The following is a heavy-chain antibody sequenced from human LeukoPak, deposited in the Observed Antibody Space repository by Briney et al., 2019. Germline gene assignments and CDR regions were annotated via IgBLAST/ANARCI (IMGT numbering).Heavy chain of an antibody. CDR2: ITASSTAI. Sequence: GGSLRLSCAASGFTFSSYWMSWVRQAPGKGLEWVSSITASSTAIYYADSVKGRFTISRDNTKNSLYLQMNSLRVEDTALYYCARGVGWLDFWGQGTLVTVSS. V-gene: IGHV3-21*01. CDR3: ARGVGWLDF. CDR1: GFTFSSYW. J-gene: IGHJ5*01.